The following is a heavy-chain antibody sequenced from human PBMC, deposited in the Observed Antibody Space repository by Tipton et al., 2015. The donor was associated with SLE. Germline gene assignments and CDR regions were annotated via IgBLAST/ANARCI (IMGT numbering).Heavy chain of an antibody. CDR2: MNPNSGNT. V-gene: IGHV1-8*01. Sequence: QSGPEVKKPGAAVKVSCKASGYTFTSYDINWVRQATGQGLEWMGWMNPNSGNTGYAQKFQGRVTITRNTSISTAYMELSGLRSEDTAVYYCARGPSWSGYYYYFDYWGQGTLVTVPS. J-gene: IGHJ4*02. CDR1: GYTFTSYD. D-gene: IGHD3-3*01. CDR3: ARGPSWSGYYYYFDY.